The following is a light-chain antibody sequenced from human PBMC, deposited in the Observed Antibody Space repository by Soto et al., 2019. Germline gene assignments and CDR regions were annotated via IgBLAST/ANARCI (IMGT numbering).Light chain of an antibody. J-gene: IGLJ1*01. CDR2: RNN. CDR3: AAWDDSLSVYYV. Sequence: QSVLTQPPSASGTPGQRVTISCSGSSSNIGSNYVYWYQQLPGTAPKLLIYRNNQRPSGVPDRLSGSKSGTSASLAISGLRSEDEADYYCAAWDDSLSVYYVFGTGTQLTVL. V-gene: IGLV1-47*01. CDR1: SSNIGSNY.